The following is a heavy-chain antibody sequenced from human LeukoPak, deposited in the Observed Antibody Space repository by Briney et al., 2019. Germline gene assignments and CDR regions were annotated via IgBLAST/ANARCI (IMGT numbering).Heavy chain of an antibody. D-gene: IGHD3-22*01. CDR3: ARDLPYYYDSSGSHFDY. V-gene: IGHV1-2*02. CDR2: ITPNSGGA. CDR1: GYTFTGYY. Sequence: GASVKVSCKASGYTFTGYYMHWVRQAPGQGLEWMGWITPNSGGANFAQKFQGRVTMTRDTSISTVYMELSRLRSEDTAVYYCARDLPYYYDSSGSHFDYWGQGTLVTVSS. J-gene: IGHJ4*02.